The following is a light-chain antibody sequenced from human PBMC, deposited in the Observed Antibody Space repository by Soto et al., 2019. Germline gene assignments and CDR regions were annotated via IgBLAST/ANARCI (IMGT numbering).Light chain of an antibody. CDR1: QTISSW. CDR2: RAS. Sequence: DIQMTQSPSTLSASVGDRVTITCRASQTISSWLAWYQQKPGKAPKLLIYRASSLESGVPSRFSGSGSGAEFTLTISSLQPDDFATYYCQHYDSYSGTFGPGTEVXIK. V-gene: IGKV1-5*03. CDR3: QHYDSYSGT. J-gene: IGKJ3*01.